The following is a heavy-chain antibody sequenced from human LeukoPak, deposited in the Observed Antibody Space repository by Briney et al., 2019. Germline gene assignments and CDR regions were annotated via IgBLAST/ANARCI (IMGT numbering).Heavy chain of an antibody. D-gene: IGHD3-3*01. CDR2: INHSGST. CDR1: GYSISSGYY. V-gene: IGHV4-38-2*02. CDR3: ARAFQYYDFWSGYYRQHSYYYYMDV. J-gene: IGHJ6*03. Sequence: PSETLSLTCTVSGYSISSGYYWGWIRQPPGKGLEWIGEINHSGSTNYNPSLKSRVTISVDTSKNQFSLKLSSVTAADTAVYYCARAFQYYDFWSGYYRQHSYYYYMDVWGKGTTVTVSS.